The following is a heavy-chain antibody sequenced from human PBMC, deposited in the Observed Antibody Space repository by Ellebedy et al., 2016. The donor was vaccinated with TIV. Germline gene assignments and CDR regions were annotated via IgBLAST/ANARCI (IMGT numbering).Heavy chain of an antibody. J-gene: IGHJ4*02. D-gene: IGHD6-19*01. Sequence: SETLSLXXAVYGGSFNGYYWSWIRQPPGKGLEWIGEINHSGSTNYNPSLKSRVTISVDTSKNQFSLKLSSVTAADTAVYYCARAARRGIAVAGFDYWGQGTLVTVSS. CDR2: INHSGST. V-gene: IGHV4-34*01. CDR1: GGSFNGYY. CDR3: ARAARRGIAVAGFDY.